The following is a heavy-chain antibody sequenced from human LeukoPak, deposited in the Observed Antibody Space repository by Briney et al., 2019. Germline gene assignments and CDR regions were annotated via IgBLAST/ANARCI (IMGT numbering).Heavy chain of an antibody. CDR2: ISSSGSTI. D-gene: IGHD6-19*01. Sequence: PGGSLRLSCAASGFTFSDYYMSWIRQAPGKGLEWVSYISSSGSTIYYADSVKGRFTISRDNAKNSLYLQMNSLRAEDTAVYYCARQPSEITVAGLGVWGQGTMVTVSS. J-gene: IGHJ3*01. CDR3: ARQPSEITVAGLGV. CDR1: GFTFSDYY. V-gene: IGHV3-11*01.